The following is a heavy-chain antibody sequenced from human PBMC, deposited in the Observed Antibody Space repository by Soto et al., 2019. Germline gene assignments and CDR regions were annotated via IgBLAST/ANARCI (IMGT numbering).Heavy chain of an antibody. V-gene: IGHV1-2*04. J-gene: IGHJ6*03. CDR1: GYTFTGYY. CDR2: INPNSGGT. D-gene: IGHD6-19*01. Sequence: ASVKVSCKASGYTFTGYYMHWVRQAPGQGLEWMGWINPNSGGTNYAQKFQGWVTMTRDTSISTAYMELSRLRSDDTAVYYCAIGYSSGWYPPYYMDVWGKGTTVTVS. CDR3: AIGYSSGWYPPYYMDV.